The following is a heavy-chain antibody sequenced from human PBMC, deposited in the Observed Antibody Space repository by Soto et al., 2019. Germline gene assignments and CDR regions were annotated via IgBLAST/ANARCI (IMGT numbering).Heavy chain of an antibody. CDR2: ISYDGSNK. D-gene: IGHD3-22*01. CDR3: AKDPYYYDSSGYWTRPY. J-gene: IGHJ4*02. V-gene: IGHV3-30*18. Sequence: PGGSLRLSCAASGFTFSSYGMHWVRQAPGKGLEWVAVISYDGSNKYYADSVKGRFTISRDNSKNTLYLQMNSLRAEDTAVYYCAKDPYYYDSSGYWTRPYWGQGTLVTVSS. CDR1: GFTFSSYG.